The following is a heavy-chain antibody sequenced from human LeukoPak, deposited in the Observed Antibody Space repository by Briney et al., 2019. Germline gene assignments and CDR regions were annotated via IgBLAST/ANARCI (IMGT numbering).Heavy chain of an antibody. CDR3: ARPIQLWGYAFDI. J-gene: IGHJ3*02. V-gene: IGHV4-61*05. CDR1: GGSISSSSYY. D-gene: IGHD5-18*01. Sequence: SETLSLTCTVSGGSISSSSYYWSWIRQPPGKGLEWIGYIYYSGSTNYNPSLKSRVTISVDTSKNQFSLKLSSVTAADTAVYYCARPIQLWGYAFDIWGQGTMVTVSS. CDR2: IYYSGST.